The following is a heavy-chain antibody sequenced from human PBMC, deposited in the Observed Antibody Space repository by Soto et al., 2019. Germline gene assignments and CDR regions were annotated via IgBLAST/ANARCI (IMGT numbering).Heavy chain of an antibody. V-gene: IGHV4-39*01. J-gene: IGHJ6*03. CDR3: ARLWTAAPNYYYYYYMDV. CDR2: IYYSGST. CDR1: GSSISSSSYY. D-gene: IGHD2-2*01. Sequence: SETLSLTCTVSGSSISSSSYYWGWIRQPPGKGLEWIGSIYYSGSTYYNPSLKSRVTISVDTSKNQFSLKLSSVTAADTAVYYCARLWTAAPNYYYYYYMDVWGKGTTVTVSS.